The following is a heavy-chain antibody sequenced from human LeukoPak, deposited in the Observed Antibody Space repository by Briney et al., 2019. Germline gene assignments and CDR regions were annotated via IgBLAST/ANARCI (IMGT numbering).Heavy chain of an antibody. D-gene: IGHD1-26*01. CDR2: IYTSGST. V-gene: IGHV4-61*02. Sequence: PSETLSLTCTVSGGSFTSAGHYWSWIRQSAGEGLEWIGRIYTSGSTNYNPSLKSRVTISVDTSKNQFSLKLSSVTAADTAVYYCAGEGWEQTGYHFYYMDVWGKGTTVTVSS. J-gene: IGHJ6*03. CDR1: GGSFTSAGHY. CDR3: AGEGWEQTGYHFYYMDV.